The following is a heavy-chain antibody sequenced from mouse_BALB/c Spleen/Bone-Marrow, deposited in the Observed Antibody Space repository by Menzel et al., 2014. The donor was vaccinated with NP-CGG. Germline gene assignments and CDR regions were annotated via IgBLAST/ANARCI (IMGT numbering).Heavy chain of an antibody. Sequence: EVKVEESGGGLVKPGGSLKLSCSASGFTFSSSIMSWVRQTPEKRLEWVATISTGGTYTYYPDSVKGRFTISRDNAKNTLYLQMSSLKFEDTAMYYCSRGYGNCSDYWGQGTTLTVSS. CDR2: ISTGGTYT. CDR3: SRGYGNCSDY. V-gene: IGHV5-6-4*01. D-gene: IGHD2-10*02. J-gene: IGHJ2*01. CDR1: GFTFSSSI.